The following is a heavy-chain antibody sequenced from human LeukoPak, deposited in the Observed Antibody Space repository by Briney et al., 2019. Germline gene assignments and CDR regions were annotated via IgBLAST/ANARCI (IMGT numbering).Heavy chain of an antibody. CDR2: ISGSGGST. V-gene: IGHV3-23*01. D-gene: IGHD2-2*01. CDR3: AKDSLFVVPAFVDY. J-gene: IGHJ4*02. Sequence: SGGSLRLSCAASGFTFSSYAMSWVRQVPGKGLEWVSAISGSGGSTYYADSVKGRFTISRDNSKNTLYLQMNSLRAEDTAVYYCAKDSLFVVPAFVDYWGQGTLVTVSS. CDR1: GFTFSSYA.